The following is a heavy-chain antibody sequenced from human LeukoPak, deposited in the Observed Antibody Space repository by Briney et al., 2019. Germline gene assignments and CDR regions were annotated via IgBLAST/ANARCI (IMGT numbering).Heavy chain of an antibody. J-gene: IGHJ4*02. CDR1: GGSISSSSYY. D-gene: IGHD3-9*01. CDR2: IYYSGST. Sequence: PSETLSLTCTVSGGSISSSSYYWGWIRQPPGKGLELIGSIYYSGSTYHNPSLKSRVTISVDTSKNQFSLKLSSVTAADTAVYYCARQNDILTGLDYWGQGTLVTVSS. V-gene: IGHV4-39*01. CDR3: ARQNDILTGLDY.